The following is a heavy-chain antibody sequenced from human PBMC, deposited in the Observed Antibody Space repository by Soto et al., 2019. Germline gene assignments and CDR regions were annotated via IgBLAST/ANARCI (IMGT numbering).Heavy chain of an antibody. CDR3: ARDLVEYYYDSSGYRQYNWFAP. V-gene: IGHV1-69*06. Sequence: QVQLVQSGAEVKKPGSSVKVSCKASGGTFSSYAISWVRQAPGQGLEWMGGIIPIFGTANYAQKFQGRVTITADKSTSTAYMELSSLRSEDTAVYYCARDLVEYYYDSSGYRQYNWFAPWGQGTLVTVSS. D-gene: IGHD3-22*01. J-gene: IGHJ5*02. CDR1: GGTFSSYA. CDR2: IIPIFGTA.